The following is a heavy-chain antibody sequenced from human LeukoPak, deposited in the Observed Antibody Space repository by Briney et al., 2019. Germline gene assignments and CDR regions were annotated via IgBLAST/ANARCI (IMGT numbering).Heavy chain of an antibody. CDR2: MNPNSGNI. J-gene: IGHJ4*02. Sequence: ASVKVSCKASGYSFTSYDINWVRQATGQGLEWMGWMNPNSGNIGYAQKFQDRITMTRNTSTSTAYMELSSLRSEDTAVYYCARGIWGRGVIIFFDYWGQGTLVTVSS. CDR1: GYSFTSYD. CDR3: ARGIWGRGVIIFFDY. D-gene: IGHD3-10*01. V-gene: IGHV1-8*01.